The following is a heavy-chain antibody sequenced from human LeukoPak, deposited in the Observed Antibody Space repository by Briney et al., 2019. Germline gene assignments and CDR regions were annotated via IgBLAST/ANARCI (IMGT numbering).Heavy chain of an antibody. CDR3: ARGGDTATVTPYFDY. CDR2: FYYSGNT. J-gene: IGHJ4*02. V-gene: IGHV4-59*01. Sequence: KPSETLSLTCIVSGDSIRNCYWNWIRQPPGKGPEWIGYFYYSGNTNYNPSLKSRVTISVDPSKNQFSLKLSSVTTADTAVYYCARGGDTATVTPYFDYWGQGTLVTVSS. CDR1: GDSIRNCY. D-gene: IGHD5-18*01.